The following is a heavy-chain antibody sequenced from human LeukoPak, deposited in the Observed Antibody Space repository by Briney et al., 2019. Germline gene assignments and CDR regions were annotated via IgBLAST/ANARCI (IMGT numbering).Heavy chain of an antibody. Sequence: ASVKVSCKASGYTCTGYYMHWVRQAPGQGLEWMGWINPNSGGTNYAQKFQGRVTMTRDTSISTAYMELSRLRSDDTAVYYCARVPYYYDSSGYFAGVGYMDVWGKGTTVTVSS. J-gene: IGHJ6*03. CDR3: ARVPYYYDSSGYFAGVGYMDV. D-gene: IGHD3-22*01. CDR2: INPNSGGT. CDR1: GYTCTGYY. V-gene: IGHV1-2*02.